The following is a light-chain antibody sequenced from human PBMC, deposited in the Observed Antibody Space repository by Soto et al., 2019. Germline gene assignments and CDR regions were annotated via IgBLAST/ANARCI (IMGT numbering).Light chain of an antibody. V-gene: IGKV3-11*01. CDR2: GAF. CDR3: QQRNVWPPVT. J-gene: IGKJ5*01. CDR1: PSVTNF. Sequence: VMTQSPDSLSLSPGERATLSCRASPSVTNFLAWYQQKPGQAPRPLIYGAFNRATGIPARFSGSGSGTDFTLTISSLEPEDSAVYYCQQRNVWPPVTFGQGTRLEIK.